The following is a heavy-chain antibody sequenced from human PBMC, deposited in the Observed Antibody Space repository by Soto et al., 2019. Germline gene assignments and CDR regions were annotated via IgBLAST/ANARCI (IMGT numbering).Heavy chain of an antibody. CDR3: GKEYSNLGLYYKYGMDV. D-gene: IGHD1-26*01. J-gene: IGHJ6*02. Sequence: EVQLVESGGGLVQPGRSLRLSCTASGFMFDDYAMHWVRQAPGKGLKWVAGISWNSATIAYGDSVKGRFTISRDNAKNSLYLQMNTLRPEDTALYYCGKEYSNLGLYYKYGMDVWGQGTTVTVSS. CDR2: ISWNSATI. CDR1: GFMFDDYA. V-gene: IGHV3-9*01.